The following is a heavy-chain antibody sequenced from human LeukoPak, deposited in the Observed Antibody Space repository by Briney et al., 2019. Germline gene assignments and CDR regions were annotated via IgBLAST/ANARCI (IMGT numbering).Heavy chain of an antibody. Sequence: ASVKVSCKASGYTFTSYYMHWVRQAPGQGLEWMGIINPSGGSTSYAQKFQGRVTMTRDTSTSTAYMELRSLRSDDTAVYYCARGVFRTEDGYSHWGQGTLVTVSS. CDR3: ARGVFRTEDGYSH. CDR2: INPSGGST. V-gene: IGHV1-46*01. CDR1: GYTFTSYY. J-gene: IGHJ4*02. D-gene: IGHD5-24*01.